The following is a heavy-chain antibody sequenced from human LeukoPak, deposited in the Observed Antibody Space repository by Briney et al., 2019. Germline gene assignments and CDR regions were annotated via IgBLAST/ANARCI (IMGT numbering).Heavy chain of an antibody. D-gene: IGHD3-10*01. J-gene: IGHJ4*02. CDR2: IYYSGNT. V-gene: IGHV4-59*08. Sequence: SETLSLTCTVSGGPMSSYYWIWIPQPPGEGREGIGYIYYSGNTNYNPSLKTRVTISVDTSKNQFSLKLSSVTAADPAVYYCAGGFDYYGTYYFDYWGQGTLVTVSS. CDR3: AGGFDYYGTYYFDY. CDR1: GGPMSSYY.